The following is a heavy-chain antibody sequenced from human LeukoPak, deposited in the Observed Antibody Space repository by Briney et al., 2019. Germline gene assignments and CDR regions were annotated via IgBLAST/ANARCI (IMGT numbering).Heavy chain of an antibody. CDR3: ARGVSYSFDY. J-gene: IGHJ4*02. D-gene: IGHD1-26*01. CDR2: TYYRSKWCN. CDR1: GDSVSSNSAA. Sequence: SQTLSLTCAISGDSVSSNSAAWNWIRQSPSRGLEWLGRTYYRSKWCNGYALSVKSRITNNPDTSKNQFPLQLNSVTPEDTAVYYCARGVSYSFDYWSQGTLVTVSS. V-gene: IGHV6-1*01.